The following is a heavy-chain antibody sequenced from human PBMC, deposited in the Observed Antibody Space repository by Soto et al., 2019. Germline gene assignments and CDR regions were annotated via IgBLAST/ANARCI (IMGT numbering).Heavy chain of an antibody. Sequence: PGGSLRLSCAASGFTFSNAWMSWVRQAPGKGLEWVGRIKSKTDGGTTDYAAPVKDRFTISRDDSKNTLYLQMNSLKTEDTAVYYCTTSCSITIFGVVIIHPEYYYYIDVWGKGTTVTVSS. CDR1: GFTFSNAW. V-gene: IGHV3-15*01. J-gene: IGHJ6*03. CDR3: TTSCSITIFGVVIIHPEYYYYIDV. CDR2: IKSKTDGGTT. D-gene: IGHD3-3*01.